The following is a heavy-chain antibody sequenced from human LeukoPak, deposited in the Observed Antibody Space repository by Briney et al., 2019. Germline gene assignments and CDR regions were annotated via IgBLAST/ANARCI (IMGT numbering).Heavy chain of an antibody. CDR3: ATFEAGANQGLDD. CDR1: GFTFSSYS. V-gene: IGHV3-21*01. J-gene: IGHJ4*02. D-gene: IGHD6-19*01. Sequence: PGGSLRLSCAASGFTFSSYSMNWVRQAPGKGLEWVSSISSDSRYILYADSVKGRFTISRDNAKNSVYLQMNTLRAEDTAVYYCATFEAGANQGLDDWGQGTLVTVSS. CDR2: ISSDSRYI.